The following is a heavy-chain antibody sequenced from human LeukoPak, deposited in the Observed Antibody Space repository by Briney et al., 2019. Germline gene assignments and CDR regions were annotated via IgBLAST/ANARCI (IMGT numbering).Heavy chain of an antibody. Sequence: GGSLRLSCLVSGFSFSDYAMSWVRRAPGKGLEWVSAITGSGQTKYYTDSVKGRFTMSRDNSKNTLYLQMSSLRDEDTAEYFCAKESLVVIESYFDNWGQGTLVLVSS. V-gene: IGHV3-23*01. CDR1: GFSFSDYA. J-gene: IGHJ4*02. CDR2: ITGSGQTK. CDR3: AKESLVVIESYFDN. D-gene: IGHD3-22*01.